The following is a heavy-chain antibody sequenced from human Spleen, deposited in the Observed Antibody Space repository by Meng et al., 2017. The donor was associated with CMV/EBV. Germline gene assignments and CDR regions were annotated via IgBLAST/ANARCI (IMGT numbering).Heavy chain of an antibody. J-gene: IGHJ5*02. D-gene: IGHD3-10*01. Sequence: GESLKISCVASEFIVGVYAMHWVRQAPGQGLEWVAVISYDGGTTYYAEALKGRFTISRDTTTNTVYLQMDSLRLEDTAFYYCARSYGSGTTLDRWGQGTLVTVSS. CDR2: ISYDGGTT. V-gene: IGHV3-30-3*01. CDR1: EFIVGVYA. CDR3: ARSYGSGTTLDR.